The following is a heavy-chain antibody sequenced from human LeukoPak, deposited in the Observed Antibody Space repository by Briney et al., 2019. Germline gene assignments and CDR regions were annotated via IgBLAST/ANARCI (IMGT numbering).Heavy chain of an antibody. Sequence: GGSLRLSRAASGFTFDDYAMHWVRHAPGKGLEWIGVIKSMSYGGTTEYAASVKGRFTISRDDSKSIAYLQMNSLKTEDTAVYYCTRVGYWGQGTLVTVSS. CDR3: TRVGY. CDR1: GFTFDDYA. J-gene: IGHJ4*02. V-gene: IGHV3-49*04. CDR2: IKSMSYGGTT.